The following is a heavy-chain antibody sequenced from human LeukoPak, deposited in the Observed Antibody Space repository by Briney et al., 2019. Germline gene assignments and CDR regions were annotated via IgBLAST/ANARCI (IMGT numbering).Heavy chain of an antibody. CDR1: GGSISSSDYF. V-gene: IGHV4-39*01. D-gene: IGHD3-10*01. Sequence: PSETLSLTCTVSGGSISSSDYFWGWIRHPPKKGLEWLGSISHSRGTRYNPSLKGQLTVAVETSKNQFSLRLSSVTAADTAVYYCARLQFRGSDGGDYWGRGTLVTVSS. CDR3: ARLQFRGSDGGDY. CDR2: ISHSRGT. J-gene: IGHJ4*02.